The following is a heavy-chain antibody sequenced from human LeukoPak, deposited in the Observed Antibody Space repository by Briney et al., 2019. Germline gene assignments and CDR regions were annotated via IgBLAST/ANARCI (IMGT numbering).Heavy chain of an antibody. J-gene: IGHJ4*02. CDR1: GGSFSGYY. V-gene: IGHV4-34*01. CDR2: INHSGST. Sequence: SETLSLTCAVYGGSFSGYYWSWIRQPPGKGLEWIGEINHSGSTNYNPSLKSRVTISVDTSKNQFSLKLSSVTAADTAVYYCASPISAISSGGFDYWGQGTLVTVSS. D-gene: IGHD6-19*01. CDR3: ASPISAISSGGFDY.